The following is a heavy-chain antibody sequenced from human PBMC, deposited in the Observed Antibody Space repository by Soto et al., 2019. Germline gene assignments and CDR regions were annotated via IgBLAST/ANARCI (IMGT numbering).Heavy chain of an antibody. CDR3: ARVPDILTGYYPALRY. CDR1: GYTLTSYG. Sequence: ASVKVSCKASGYTLTSYGISWVRQAPGQGLEWMGWISAYNGNTNYAQKLQGRVTMTTDTSTSTAYMELRSLRSDDTAVYYCARVPDILTGYYPALRYWGQGTLVTVSS. J-gene: IGHJ4*02. D-gene: IGHD3-9*01. CDR2: ISAYNGNT. V-gene: IGHV1-18*01.